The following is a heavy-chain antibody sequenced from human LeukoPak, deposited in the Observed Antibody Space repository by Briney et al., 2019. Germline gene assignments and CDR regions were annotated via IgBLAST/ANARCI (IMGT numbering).Heavy chain of an antibody. J-gene: IGHJ4*02. CDR3: ARARRPKSGPDY. CDR1: GGSISSSNYY. V-gene: IGHV4-39*07. Sequence: SETLSLTCSVSGGSISSSNYYWGWIRQPPGKGLEWIGEINHSGSTNYNPSLKSRVTISVDTSKNQFSLKLSSVTAADTAVYYCARARRPKSGPDYWGQGTLVTVSS. CDR2: INHSGST. D-gene: IGHD3-10*01.